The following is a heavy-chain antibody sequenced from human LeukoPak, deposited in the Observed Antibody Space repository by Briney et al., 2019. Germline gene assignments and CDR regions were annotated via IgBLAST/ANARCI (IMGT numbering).Heavy chain of an antibody. CDR1: GFTFSNYW. CDR3: AKDSSSGYFSLDY. Sequence: GGSLRLSCATSGFTFSNYWMHWIRQVPGKGLVWVSRINGDGSSTRTADSVEGRFTISRDNAKNSLYLQMNSLRAEDTALYYCAKDSSSGYFSLDYWGQGTLVTVSS. V-gene: IGHV3-74*01. CDR2: INGDGSST. J-gene: IGHJ4*02. D-gene: IGHD3-22*01.